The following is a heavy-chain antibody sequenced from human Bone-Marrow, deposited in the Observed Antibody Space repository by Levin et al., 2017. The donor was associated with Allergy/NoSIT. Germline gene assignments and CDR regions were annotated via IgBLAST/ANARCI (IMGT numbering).Heavy chain of an antibody. CDR1: ESTFSNFA. CDR2: IWYDGSDK. V-gene: IGHV3-33*01. J-gene: IGHJ6*02. Sequence: PGGSLRLSCVASESTFSNFAMHWVRQAPGKGLEWVAVIWYDGSDKYYADSVKGRFTISRDNSKNTLYLQMNTLRAEDTAVYYCARGLIPYGTDVWGQGTTVTVSS. CDR3: ARGLIPYGTDV.